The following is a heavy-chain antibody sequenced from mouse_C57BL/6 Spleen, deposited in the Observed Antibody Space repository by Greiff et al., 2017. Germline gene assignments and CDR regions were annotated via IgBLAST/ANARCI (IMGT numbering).Heavy chain of an antibody. D-gene: IGHD2-4*01. CDR1: GFSLTSYG. J-gene: IGHJ4*01. CDR3: ARNYDYDEGYAMDY. CDR2: IWSDGST. Sequence: QVQLKESGPGLVAPSQSLSITCTVSGFSLTSYGVHWVRQPPGKGLEWLVVIWSDGSTTYNSALKSRLSISKDNSKSQVFLKMNSLQTDDTAMYYCARNYDYDEGYAMDYWGQGTSVTVSS. V-gene: IGHV2-6*02.